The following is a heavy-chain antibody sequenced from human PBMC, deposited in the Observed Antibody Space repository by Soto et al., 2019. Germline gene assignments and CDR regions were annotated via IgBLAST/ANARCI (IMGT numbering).Heavy chain of an antibody. J-gene: IGHJ4*02. V-gene: IGHV1-58*01. CDR3: AAGDGYNYFFNY. Sequence: SVKVSCKASGFTFTSSAVQWVRQARGQRLEWIGWIVVGSGNTNYAQEFQERVTITRDMSTSTAYMELSSLRSEDTAVYYCAAGDGYNYFFNYWGQGTLVTVSS. CDR1: GFTFTSSA. D-gene: IGHD5-12*01. CDR2: IVVGSGNT.